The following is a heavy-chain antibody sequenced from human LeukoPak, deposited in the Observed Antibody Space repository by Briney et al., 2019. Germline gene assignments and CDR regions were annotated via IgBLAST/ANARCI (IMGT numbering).Heavy chain of an antibody. D-gene: IGHD1-26*01. Sequence: DSVKGRFTISRDNAKNSLSLQMNSLRAEDTAVYYCARSGGSYIGYWGQGTVVTVSS. V-gene: IGHV3-7*01. J-gene: IGHJ4*02. CDR3: ARSGGSYIGY.